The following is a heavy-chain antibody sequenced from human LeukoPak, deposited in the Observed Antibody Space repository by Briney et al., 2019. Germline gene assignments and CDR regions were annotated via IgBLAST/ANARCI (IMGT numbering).Heavy chain of an antibody. J-gene: IGHJ4*02. CDR2: IYYSGST. Sequence: PSETLSLTCTVSGGSISSYYWSWIRQPPGKGLEWIGYIYYSGSTNYNPSLKSRVTISVDTSKNQFSLKLSSVTAADTAVYYCARDLSGYGLLGGFYYWGQGTLVTVSS. CDR1: GGSISSYY. CDR3: ARDLSGYGLLGGFYY. V-gene: IGHV4-59*01. D-gene: IGHD3-22*01.